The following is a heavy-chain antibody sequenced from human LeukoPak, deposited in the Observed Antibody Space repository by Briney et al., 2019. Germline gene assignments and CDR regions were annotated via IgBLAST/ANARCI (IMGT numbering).Heavy chain of an antibody. CDR3: AREEVPHGFDI. V-gene: IGHV4-59*01. CDR2: IYYSGST. CDR1: GGSISTYY. Sequence: SETLSFTCTDSGGSISTYYWSWIRQPPGKGPEYIGYIYYSGSTNYNPSLKSRVTMSLDTSKNQFSLKLSSVTAADTAVYYCAREEVPHGFDIWGQGTMVTVSS. J-gene: IGHJ3*02.